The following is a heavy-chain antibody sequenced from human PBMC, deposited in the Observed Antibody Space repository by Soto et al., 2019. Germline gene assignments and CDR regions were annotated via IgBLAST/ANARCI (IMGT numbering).Heavy chain of an antibody. D-gene: IGHD2-15*01. CDR3: AKAGVAVSATSWFDP. V-gene: IGHV3-23*01. J-gene: IGHJ5*02. CDR2: ISGSGGST. Sequence: EVQLLESGGGLVQPGGSLRLSCAASGFTFSSHAMTWVRQTPGKGLEWVSSISGSGGSTYYADSVEGRFTISRDNSKNTLYLQMNSPRAEDTAIYYCAKAGVAVSATSWFDPWGQGTLVTVSS. CDR1: GFTFSSHA.